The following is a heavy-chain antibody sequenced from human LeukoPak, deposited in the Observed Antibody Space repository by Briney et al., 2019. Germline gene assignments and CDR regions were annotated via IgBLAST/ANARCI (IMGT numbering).Heavy chain of an antibody. CDR1: GFTFSSYA. D-gene: IGHD3-10*01. V-gene: IGHV3-23*01. J-gene: IGHJ6*02. Sequence: GGSLRLSCAASGFTFSSYAMGWVRQAPGKGLEWVSAIIDSGGSTYYADSVKGRFTISRDNSKNTLYLQVNALRAEDTAVYYCAKILFGDYADMDVWGQGTTVTVSS. CDR2: IIDSGGST. CDR3: AKILFGDYADMDV.